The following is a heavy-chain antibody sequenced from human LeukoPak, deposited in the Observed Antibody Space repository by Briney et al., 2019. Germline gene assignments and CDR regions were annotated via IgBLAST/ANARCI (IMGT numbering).Heavy chain of an antibody. CDR3: ARAPRDILTGYSRNSDY. CDR1: GGSISSGGYY. D-gene: IGHD3-9*01. J-gene: IGHJ4*02. CDR2: IYYSGST. V-gene: IGHV4-31*03. Sequence: SETLSLTCTVSGGSISSGGYYWSWIRQHPGKGLEWIGYIYYSGSTYYNPSLKSRVTISVDTSKNQFSLKLSSVTAADTAVYYCARAPRDILTGYSRNSDYWGQGTLVTDSS.